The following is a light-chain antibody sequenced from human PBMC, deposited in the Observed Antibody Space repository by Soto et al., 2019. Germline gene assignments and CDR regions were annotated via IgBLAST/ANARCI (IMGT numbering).Light chain of an antibody. J-gene: IGKJ1*01. V-gene: IGKV1-5*01. CDR3: QQYNSYLWT. Sequence: DIQIAQFPSALASSGGERVTRSCGASHRLSSWFAWYQQKPGKAPKLLIYDASSLESGAPSSFSGSGSGTEFTLTISSLQPDHFATYYCQQYNSYLWTFRQGTNVDIK. CDR2: DAS. CDR1: HRLSSW.